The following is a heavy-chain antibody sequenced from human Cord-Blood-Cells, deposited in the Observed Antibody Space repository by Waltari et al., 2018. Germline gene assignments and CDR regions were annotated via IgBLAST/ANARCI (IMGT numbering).Heavy chain of an antibody. CDR3: AKERTGDLDY. CDR1: GFTFDDYT. CDR2: ISWDGGST. D-gene: IGHD7-27*01. Sequence: EVQLVESGGVVVQPGGSLRLSCAASGFTFDDYTMHWVRQAPGKGLEWVSLISWDGGSTYYADSVKGRFTNSRDNSKNSLYLQMNSLRTEDTALYYCAKERTGDLDYWGQGTLVTVSS. V-gene: IGHV3-43*01. J-gene: IGHJ4*02.